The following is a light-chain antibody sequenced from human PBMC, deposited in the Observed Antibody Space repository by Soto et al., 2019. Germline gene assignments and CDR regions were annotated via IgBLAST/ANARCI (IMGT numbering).Light chain of an antibody. Sequence: EIVLTQSPGTLSLSPGERATLSCRASQSVSSSYLAWYQQKPGQPPRLLIYGASSRATGIPDRFSGSGSGTDFTLTISRLEPEDFAVYYCEPYGTSPPGTFGPGTKVDIK. J-gene: IGKJ3*01. CDR3: EPYGTSPPGT. CDR1: QSVSSSY. V-gene: IGKV3-20*01. CDR2: GAS.